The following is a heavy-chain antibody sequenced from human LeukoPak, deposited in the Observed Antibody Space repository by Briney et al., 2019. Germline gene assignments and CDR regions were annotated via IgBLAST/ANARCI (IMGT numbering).Heavy chain of an antibody. CDR1: GGSISSYY. CDR3: ARYMVRGVYYFDY. J-gene: IGHJ4*02. D-gene: IGHD3-10*01. Sequence: SETLSLTCTVSGGSISSYYWSWIRRPAGKGLEWIGRIYTSGSTNYNPSLKSRVTMSVDTSKNQFSLKLSSVTAADTAVYYCARYMVRGVYYFDYWGQGTLVTVSS. V-gene: IGHV4-4*07. CDR2: IYTSGST.